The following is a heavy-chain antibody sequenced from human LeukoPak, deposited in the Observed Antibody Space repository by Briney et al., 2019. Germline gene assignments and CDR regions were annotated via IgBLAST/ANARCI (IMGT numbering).Heavy chain of an antibody. CDR3: ARAPFYGYSSPIDAFDI. D-gene: IGHD5-18*01. CDR2: IKQDGSEK. V-gene: IGHV3-7*03. CDR1: GFTFSSYS. Sequence: GGSLRLSCAASGFTFSSYSMNWVRQAPGKGLEWVANIKQDGSEKYYVDSVKGRFTISRDNAKNSLYLQMNSLRAEDTAVYYCARAPFYGYSSPIDAFDIWGQGTMVTVSS. J-gene: IGHJ3*02.